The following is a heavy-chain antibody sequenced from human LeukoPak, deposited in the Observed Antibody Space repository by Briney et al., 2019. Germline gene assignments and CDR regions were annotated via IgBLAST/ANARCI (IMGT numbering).Heavy chain of an antibody. CDR1: GYSFISYW. D-gene: IGHD5-18*01. CDR3: ARRGYSYGFDY. V-gene: IGHV5-51*01. J-gene: IGHJ4*02. CDR2: IYPGDSDT. Sequence: GESLKISCKGSGYSFISYWIGWVRQLHGKGLEWMGIIYPGDSDTRYSPSFQGQVTISADKSISTAYLQWSSLKASDTAMYYCARRGYSYGFDYWGQGTLVTVSS.